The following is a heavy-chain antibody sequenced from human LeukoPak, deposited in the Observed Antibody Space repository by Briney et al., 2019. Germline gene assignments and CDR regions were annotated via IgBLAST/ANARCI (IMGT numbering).Heavy chain of an antibody. D-gene: IGHD1-26*01. CDR1: GFTFSSYA. CDR3: AKDEEWWELPNHFDY. J-gene: IGHJ4*02. CDR2: ISGSGGST. Sequence: PGGSLRLSCAASGFTFSSYAMSWVRQAPGKGLEWVSAISGSGGSTYYADSVKGRFTISGDNSKNTLYLQMNSLRAEDTAVYYCAKDEEWWELPNHFDYWGQGTLVTVYS. V-gene: IGHV3-23*01.